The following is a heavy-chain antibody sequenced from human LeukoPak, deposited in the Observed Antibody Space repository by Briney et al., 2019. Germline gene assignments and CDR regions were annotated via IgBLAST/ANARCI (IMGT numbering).Heavy chain of an antibody. J-gene: IGHJ4*02. CDR1: GFTFSSYA. CDR3: ARHYGDYYYFDY. Sequence: GGSLRLSCAASGFTFSSYAMSWVRQAPGKGLEWVANIKQDGSEKYYVDSVKGRFTISRDNARNSLYLQMNSLRAEDTAVYYCARHYGDYYYFDYWGQGTLVTVSS. V-gene: IGHV3-7*01. CDR2: IKQDGSEK. D-gene: IGHD4-17*01.